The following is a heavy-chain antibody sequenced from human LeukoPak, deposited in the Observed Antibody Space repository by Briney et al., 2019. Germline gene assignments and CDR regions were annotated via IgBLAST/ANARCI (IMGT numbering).Heavy chain of an antibody. CDR3: ARDRGSGSEGFDP. V-gene: IGHV4-4*07. D-gene: IGHD3-10*01. J-gene: IGHJ5*02. CDR2: IYNSGST. CDR1: GGXISSFY. Sequence: PSETLSLTCTVSGGXISSFYCSWIRQPAGKGLEWIGRIYNSGSTNYNPSLKSRVTMSLDTSKNQVSLKLSSVTAADTAVYYCARDRGSGSEGFDPWGQGTLVTVSS.